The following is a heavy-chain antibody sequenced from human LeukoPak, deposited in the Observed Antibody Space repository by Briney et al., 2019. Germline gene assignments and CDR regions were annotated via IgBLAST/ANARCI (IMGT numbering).Heavy chain of an antibody. V-gene: IGHV3-53*01. CDR3: EREYRGSRRSDAFDI. J-gene: IGHJ3*02. CDR2: IYSRCST. Sequence: GGSLRLSCAASGFTVSSNYMSWVRQAPGEGLEWVSVIYSRCSTYFADYVRGRFTISRDNSKNTMYLQMNSLRAEDTAVYYCEREYRGSRRSDAFDIWGQGTMVTVSS. D-gene: IGHD3-10*01. CDR1: GFTVSSNY.